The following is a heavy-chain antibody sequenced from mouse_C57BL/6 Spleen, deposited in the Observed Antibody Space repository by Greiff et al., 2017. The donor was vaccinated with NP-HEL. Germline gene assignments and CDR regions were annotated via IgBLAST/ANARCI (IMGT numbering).Heavy chain of an antibody. J-gene: IGHJ4*01. V-gene: IGHV5-15*01. CDR2: ISNLAYSI. CDR3: ARHHYGSRGYAMDY. Sequence: EVQLVESGGGLVQPGGSLKLSCAASGFTFSDYGMAWVRQAPRKGPEWVAFISNLAYSIYYADTVTGRFTLSRENAKNTLYLEMSRLRYEDTAMYYCARHHYGSRGYAMDYWGQGTSVTVSS. D-gene: IGHD1-1*01. CDR1: GFTFSDYG.